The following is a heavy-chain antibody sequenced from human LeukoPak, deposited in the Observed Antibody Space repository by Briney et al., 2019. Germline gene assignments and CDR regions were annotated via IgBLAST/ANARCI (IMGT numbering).Heavy chain of an antibody. CDR2: ISSSSSYI. V-gene: IGHV3-21*01. J-gene: IGHJ6*03. D-gene: IGHD2-8*01. CDR3: AKDRCSNGIGCYYYYMDV. CDR1: GFTFSSYS. Sequence: PGGSLRLSCAASGFTFSSYSINWVRQAPGKGLEWVSSISSSSSYIYYADSVKGRFTISRDNAKNSLYLQMNSLRAEDTAVYYCAKDRCSNGIGCYYYYMDVWGKGTTVTIYS.